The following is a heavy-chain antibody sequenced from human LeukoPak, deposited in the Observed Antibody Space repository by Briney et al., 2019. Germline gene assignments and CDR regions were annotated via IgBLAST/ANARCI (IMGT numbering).Heavy chain of an antibody. V-gene: IGHV3-53*01. J-gene: IGHJ3*02. Sequence: PGGSLRLSCAASGFTVSSNYMSWVRQAPGKGLEWVSVIYSGGSTYYADSVKGRFTISRDNSKNTLYLQMNSLRAEDTAVYYCARVGSYYGSGSYAFDIWGQGTMVTVSS. D-gene: IGHD3-10*01. CDR1: GFTVSSNY. CDR3: ARVGSYYGSGSYAFDI. CDR2: IYSGGST.